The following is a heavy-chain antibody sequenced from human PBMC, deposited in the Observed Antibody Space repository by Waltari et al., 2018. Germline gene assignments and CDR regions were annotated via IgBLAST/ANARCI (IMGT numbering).Heavy chain of an antibody. CDR3: ARHGELPRRAFDI. CDR1: GYSISSGYY. CDR2: IYHSGSI. J-gene: IGHJ3*02. V-gene: IGHV4-38-2*01. Sequence: QVQLQESGPGLVKPSETLSLTCAVSGYSISSGYYWGWIRQPPGKGLEWIGSIYHSGSIYYNPSLKSRVTISVDTSKNQFSLKLSSVTAADTAVYYCARHGELPRRAFDIWGQGTMVTVSS. D-gene: IGHD1-26*01.